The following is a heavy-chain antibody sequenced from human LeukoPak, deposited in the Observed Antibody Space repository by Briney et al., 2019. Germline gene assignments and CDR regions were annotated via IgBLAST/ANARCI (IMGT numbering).Heavy chain of an antibody. CDR1: GGSISTNGYY. J-gene: IGHJ4*02. D-gene: IGHD5-18*01. V-gene: IGHV4-39*07. CDR2: IYYSGSA. Sequence: PSETLSLTCTVSGGSISTNGYYWGWIRQPPGKGLEWIGSIYYSGSAYYNPSLKSRVTISVDTSKNQFSLMLSSVTAADTAVYYCARPRGYSYGYVDYWGQGSLVTVSS. CDR3: ARPRGYSYGYVDY.